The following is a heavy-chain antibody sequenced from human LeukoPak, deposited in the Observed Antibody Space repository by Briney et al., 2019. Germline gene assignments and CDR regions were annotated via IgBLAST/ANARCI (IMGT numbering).Heavy chain of an antibody. V-gene: IGHV4-39*07. CDR1: GGSISSSSYY. CDR2: IYYTGST. Sequence: SETLSLTCTVSGGSISSSSYYWGWIRQPPGKGLEWIGTIYYTGSTYYNPSLKSRVTISVDTSKNQFSLKLSSVTAADTAVYYCARGGGWRNWFDPWGQGTLVTVSS. D-gene: IGHD2-15*01. J-gene: IGHJ5*02. CDR3: ARGGGWRNWFDP.